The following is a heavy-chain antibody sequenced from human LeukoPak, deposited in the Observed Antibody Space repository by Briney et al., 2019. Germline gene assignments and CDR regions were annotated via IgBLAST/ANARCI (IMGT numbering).Heavy chain of an antibody. V-gene: IGHV5-51*01. CDR2: IYPGDSET. Sequence: GESLKISCKGSGYAFSNYWIVWVRQMPGKGLEWMGIIYPGDSETRYSPSFQGPVTISADKSIDTAYLQWSSLKASDTAIYYCVRRSPTDWFDPWGQGTLVTVSS. CDR1: GYAFSNYW. CDR3: VRRSPTDWFDP. J-gene: IGHJ5*02.